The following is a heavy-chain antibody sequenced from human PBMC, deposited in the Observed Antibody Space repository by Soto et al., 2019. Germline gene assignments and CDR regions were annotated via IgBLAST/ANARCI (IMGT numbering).Heavy chain of an antibody. Sequence: LRLSCVGSGFTLNNYGVHWVRQAPGKGLEWVALMWYDGLRQTYLDSVRGRFTVSRDSSTNTIYLQMNSLRVEDTGNYFCVKESTPPFFDSWGQGTPVTVSS. J-gene: IGHJ4*02. CDR2: MWYDGLRQ. CDR3: VKESTPPFFDS. CDR1: GFTLNNYG. D-gene: IGHD2-15*01. V-gene: IGHV3-33*03.